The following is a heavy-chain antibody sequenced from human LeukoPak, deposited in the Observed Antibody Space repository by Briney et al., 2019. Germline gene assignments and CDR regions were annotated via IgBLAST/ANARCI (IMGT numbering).Heavy chain of an antibody. J-gene: IGHJ4*02. CDR3: ARDRRGLHYSKFDY. CDR2: IYYSGST. CDR1: GFTFSDYY. V-gene: IGHV4-31*02. D-gene: IGHD2-15*01. Sequence: LRLSCAASGFTFSDYYMSWIRQHPGKGLEWIGYIYYSGSTYYNPSLKSRVTTSVDTSKNQFSLKLSSVTAADTAVYYCARDRRGLHYSKFDYWGQGTLVTVSS.